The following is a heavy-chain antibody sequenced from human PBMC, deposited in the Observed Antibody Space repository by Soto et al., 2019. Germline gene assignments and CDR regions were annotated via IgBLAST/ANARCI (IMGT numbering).Heavy chain of an antibody. CDR3: ARLEFIVGATTAVDY. V-gene: IGHV4-39*01. CDR1: GGSISSSSYY. CDR2: IYYSGST. Sequence: PSETLSLTCTVSGGSISSSSYYWGWIRQPPGKGLEWIGSIYYSGSTYYNPSLKSRVTISVDTSKNQFSLKLSSVTAADTTVYYCARLEFIVGATTAVDYWGQGTLVTVSS. D-gene: IGHD1-26*01. J-gene: IGHJ4*02.